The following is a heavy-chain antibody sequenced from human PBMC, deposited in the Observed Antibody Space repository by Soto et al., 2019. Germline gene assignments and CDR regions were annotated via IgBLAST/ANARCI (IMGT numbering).Heavy chain of an antibody. CDR3: ARDRVEITPLYYFDY. CDR2: IWYDGSNK. D-gene: IGHD3-16*01. V-gene: IGHV3-33*01. Sequence: QVQLVESGGGVVQPGRSLRLSCAASGFTFSSYGMHWVRQAPGKGLEWVAVIWYDGSNKYYADSVKGRFTISRDNSKNPLYLQVNSLRAEDTAVYYCARDRVEITPLYYFDYWGQGTLVTVSS. CDR1: GFTFSSYG. J-gene: IGHJ4*02.